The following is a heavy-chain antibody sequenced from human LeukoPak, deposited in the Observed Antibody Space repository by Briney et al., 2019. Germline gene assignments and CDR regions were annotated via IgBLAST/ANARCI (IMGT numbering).Heavy chain of an antibody. CDR1: GYTFTGYY. J-gene: IGHJ4*02. Sequence: ASVKVSCKTSGYTFTGYYMHWVRQAPGQGLEWMGRINPNSGGTNYAQKFQGRVTMTRDTSISTAYMEVSRLRSDDTAVYYCARTHSAGFYDYWGQGTLVTVSS. CDR2: INPNSGGT. V-gene: IGHV1-2*06. D-gene: IGHD6-13*01. CDR3: ARTHSAGFYDY.